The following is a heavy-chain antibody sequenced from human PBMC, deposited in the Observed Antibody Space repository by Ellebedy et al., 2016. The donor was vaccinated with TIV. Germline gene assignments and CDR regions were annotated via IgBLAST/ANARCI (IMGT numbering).Heavy chain of an antibody. V-gene: IGHV5-10-1*01. Sequence: GESLKISXQGSGYSFTNYWITWVRQMPGKGLEWMGRIDPSDSYTKYSPSFEGHVTISVVKSTRNVYLQWRSLKASDTAIYYCARGYDFWGGYLDDWGQGTLVTVSS. D-gene: IGHD3-3*01. J-gene: IGHJ4*02. CDR2: IDPSDSYT. CDR3: ARGYDFWGGYLDD. CDR1: GYSFTNYW.